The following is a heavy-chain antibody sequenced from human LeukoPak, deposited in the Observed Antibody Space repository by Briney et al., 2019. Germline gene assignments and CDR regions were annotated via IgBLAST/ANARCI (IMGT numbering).Heavy chain of an antibody. CDR3: LRSSSRSPFDY. Sequence: GTSLRLSCAASGFTFRSYGMHWVRQAPGKGLEWVAFIWYDGSIKHYADSVKGRFTISRDNSKNTLYLQMNSLRPDDTAVYYCLRSSSRSPFDYWGQGTLVTVSS. J-gene: IGHJ4*02. CDR2: IWYDGSIK. D-gene: IGHD6-6*01. CDR1: GFTFRSYG. V-gene: IGHV3-33*08.